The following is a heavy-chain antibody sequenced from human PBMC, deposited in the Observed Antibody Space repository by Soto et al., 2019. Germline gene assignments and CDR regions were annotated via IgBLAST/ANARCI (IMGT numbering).Heavy chain of an antibody. CDR1: GDSVNISHW. Sequence: PSETLSLTSAVSGDSVNISHWWNWVRHPPGKGLEWIGQISHTVSTNYNPSLTSRVNKSVDKSKNHFSLKLTSVTAADTAVYYFAGRTFRSGPRTATRFDYGGKGT. CDR3: AGRTFRSGPRTATRFDY. J-gene: IGHJ4*02. CDR2: ISHTVST. D-gene: IGHD3-3*01. V-gene: IGHV4-4*02.